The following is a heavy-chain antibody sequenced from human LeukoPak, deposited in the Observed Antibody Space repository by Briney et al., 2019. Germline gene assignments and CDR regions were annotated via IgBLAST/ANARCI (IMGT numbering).Heavy chain of an antibody. D-gene: IGHD6-19*01. CDR2: IKEDGSET. J-gene: IGHJ4*02. V-gene: IGHV3-7*01. CDR1: GFTFSTSW. CDR3: ASGYYSGWYIPYY. Sequence: GGSLRLSCAASGFTFSTSWMIWVRQAPGKGLEWVANIKEDGSETYYVDSVKGRFTISRDNAKNSLYLQMNSLRAEDTAVYYCASGYYSGWYIPYYWGQGTLVTVSS.